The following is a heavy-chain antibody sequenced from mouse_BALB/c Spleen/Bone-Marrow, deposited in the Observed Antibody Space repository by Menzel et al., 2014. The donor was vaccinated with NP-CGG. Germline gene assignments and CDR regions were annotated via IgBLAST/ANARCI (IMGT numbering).Heavy chain of an antibody. CDR1: GYAFTNYW. D-gene: IGHD1-1*01. Sequence: QVQLKQSGAELVRPGTSVKVSCKASGYAFTNYWIEWIKQRPGQGLEWIGVINPGSGGINYNEKFKGKATLTADKSSGTAYMQLSSLTSDDSAVYFCARELVRGMDYWGQGTSVTVSS. CDR2: INPGSGGI. J-gene: IGHJ4*01. V-gene: IGHV1-54*01. CDR3: ARELVRGMDY.